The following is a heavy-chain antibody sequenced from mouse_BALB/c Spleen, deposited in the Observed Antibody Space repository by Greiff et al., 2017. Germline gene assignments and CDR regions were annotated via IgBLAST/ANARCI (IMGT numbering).Heavy chain of an antibody. V-gene: IGHV5-6*01. D-gene: IGHD1-1*02. CDR3: ARQLTNYAMDY. CDR1: GFTFSSYG. J-gene: IGHJ2*01. Sequence: EVMLVESGGDLVKPGGSLKLSCAASGFTFSSYGMSWVRQTPDKRLEWVATISSGGSYIYYPDSVKGRFTISRDNAKNTLYLQMSSLKSEDTAMYYCARQLTNYAMDYWGQGTTLTVSS. CDR2: ISSGGSYI.